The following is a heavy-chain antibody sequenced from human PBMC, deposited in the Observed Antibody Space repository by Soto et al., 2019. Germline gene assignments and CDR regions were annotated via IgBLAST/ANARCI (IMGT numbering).Heavy chain of an antibody. CDR1: GFTVSSNY. CDR2: LYSGGNT. Sequence: GGSLRLSCAASGFTVSSNYMSWVRQAPGKGLEWVSILYSGGNTHYADSVKGRFTISRHSSKNTLYLQMNSLRLEDTAVYFCAALDTAMVKTAGYWGQGTLVTVSS. CDR3: AALDTAMVKTAGY. V-gene: IGHV3-53*04. J-gene: IGHJ4*02. D-gene: IGHD5-18*01.